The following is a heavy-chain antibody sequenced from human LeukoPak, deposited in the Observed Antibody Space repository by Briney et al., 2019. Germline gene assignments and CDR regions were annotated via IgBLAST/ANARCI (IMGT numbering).Heavy chain of an antibody. V-gene: IGHV1-18*01. CDR3: ALTPGLVATIGHYYGMDV. CDR1: GYTFTSYG. CDR2: ISAYNGNT. D-gene: IGHD5-12*01. Sequence: GASVKVSCKASGYTFTSYGISWVRQAPGQGLEWMGWISAYNGNTNYAQKLQGRVTMTTDTSTSTAYMELRSLRSDDTAVYYCALTPGLVATIGHYYGMDVWGQGTTVTVSS. J-gene: IGHJ6*02.